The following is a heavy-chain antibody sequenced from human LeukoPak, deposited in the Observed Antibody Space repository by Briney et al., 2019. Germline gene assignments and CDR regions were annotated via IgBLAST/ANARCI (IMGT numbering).Heavy chain of an antibody. Sequence: GGSLRLSCAASGFIFSNYAMHWVRQAPGKGLEWVSYISSSSSTIYYADSVKGRFTISRDNAKNSLYLQMNSLRAEDTAVYYCARGGTYYNEAFDIWGQGTMVTVSA. J-gene: IGHJ3*02. CDR3: ARGGTYYNEAFDI. V-gene: IGHV3-48*01. D-gene: IGHD1-26*01. CDR1: GFIFSNYA. CDR2: ISSSSSTI.